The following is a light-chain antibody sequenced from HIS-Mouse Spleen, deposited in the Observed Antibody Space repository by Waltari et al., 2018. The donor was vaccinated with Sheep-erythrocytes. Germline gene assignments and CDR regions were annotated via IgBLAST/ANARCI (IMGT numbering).Light chain of an antibody. J-gene: IGKJ2*01. CDR3: QQYYSYPYT. V-gene: IGKV1-8*01. CDR2: AAS. Sequence: RVTISCRASQGISSYLAWYQQKPGKAPKLLIYAASTLQSGVPSRFSGSGSGTDFTLTISCLQSEDFATYYCQQYYSYPYTFGQGTKLEIK. CDR1: QGISSY.